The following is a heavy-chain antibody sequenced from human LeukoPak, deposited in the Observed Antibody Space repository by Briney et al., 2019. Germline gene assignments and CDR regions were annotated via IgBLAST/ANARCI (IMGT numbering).Heavy chain of an antibody. CDR3: ARGPYYYDSSGYFPGDY. D-gene: IGHD3-22*01. CDR1: GGSISSSSYY. V-gene: IGHV4-61*02. J-gene: IGHJ4*02. CDR2: IYTSGST. Sequence: SETLSLTCTVSGGSISSSSYYWSWIRQPAGKGLEWIGRIYTSGSTNYNPSLKSRVTISVDTSKNQFSLKLSSVTAADTAVYYCARGPYYYDSSGYFPGDYWGQGTLVTVSS.